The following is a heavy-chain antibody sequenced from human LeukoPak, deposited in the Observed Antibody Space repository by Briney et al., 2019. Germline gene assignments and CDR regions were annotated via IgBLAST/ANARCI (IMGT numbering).Heavy chain of an antibody. D-gene: IGHD3-22*01. CDR1: GFTFDDYG. Sequence: GGSLRLSCAASGFTFDDYGMSWVRQAPGKGLEWVSGINWNGGSTGYADSVKGRLTISRDNSKNTLYLQMNSLRAEDTAVYYCAKHPSGYYYDLFDYWGQGTLVTVSS. CDR3: AKHPSGYYYDLFDY. J-gene: IGHJ4*02. V-gene: IGHV3-20*04. CDR2: INWNGGST.